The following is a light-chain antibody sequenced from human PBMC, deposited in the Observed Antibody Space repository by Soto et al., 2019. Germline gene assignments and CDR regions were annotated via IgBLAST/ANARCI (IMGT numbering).Light chain of an antibody. CDR3: QQRTNWPPYT. CDR2: AAS. V-gene: IGKV3-11*01. J-gene: IGKJ2*01. CDR1: QTVSTY. Sequence: EIVLTHSPAPLSLSPGERSTLTSRASQTVSTYLAWYQQQPGQPPRLLIYAASNRATGIPATFSGSGSGTDFTLTISSLEPEDFAVYYCQQRTNWPPYTFGQGTKLEIK.